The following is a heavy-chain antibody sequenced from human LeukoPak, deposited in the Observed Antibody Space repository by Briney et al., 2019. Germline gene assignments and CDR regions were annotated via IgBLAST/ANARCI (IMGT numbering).Heavy chain of an antibody. CDR2: ISAYNGNT. CDR3: ASPYDSSGYDAFDI. J-gene: IGHJ3*02. Sequence: ASVKVSCKASGYTFTSYGISWVRQAPVQGLEWMGWISAYNGNTNYAQKLQGRVTMTTDTSTSTAYMELRSLRSDDTAVYYCASPYDSSGYDAFDIWGQGTMVTVSS. CDR1: GYTFTSYG. V-gene: IGHV1-18*01. D-gene: IGHD3-22*01.